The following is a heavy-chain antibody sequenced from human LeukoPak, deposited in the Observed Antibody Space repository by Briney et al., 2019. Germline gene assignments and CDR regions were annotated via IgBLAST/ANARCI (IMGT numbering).Heavy chain of an antibody. D-gene: IGHD3-16*02. CDR1: GFTFSGSA. Sequence: PGGSLRLSCADSGFTFSGSAMSWVRQAPGGGLGWVSLISYGGANSYYTDSVRGRFTISRDNSKDTLFLQMNSLRAEDTAIYYCARDMQLSTWGLGTMVTVSS. CDR3: ARDMQLST. CDR2: ISYGGANS. V-gene: IGHV3-23*01. J-gene: IGHJ3*01.